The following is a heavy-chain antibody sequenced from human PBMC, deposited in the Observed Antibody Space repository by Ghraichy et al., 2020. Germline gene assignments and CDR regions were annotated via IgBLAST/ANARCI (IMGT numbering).Heavy chain of an antibody. D-gene: IGHD2-2*01. Sequence: SETLSLTCAVSGGSISSGGYSWSWIRQPPGKGLEWIGYIYHSGSTYYNPSLKSRVTISVDRSKNQFSLKLSSVTAADTAVYYCARGYCSSTSCYETGDAFDIWGQGTMVTVSS. CDR2: IYHSGST. CDR3: ARGYCSSTSCYETGDAFDI. J-gene: IGHJ3*02. CDR1: GGSISSGGYS. V-gene: IGHV4-30-2*01.